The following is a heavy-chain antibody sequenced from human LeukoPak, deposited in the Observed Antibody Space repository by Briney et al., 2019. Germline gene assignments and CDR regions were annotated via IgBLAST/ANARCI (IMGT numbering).Heavy chain of an antibody. CDR2: ISAYNGNT. CDR3: ARSGSSWYGDYFDY. J-gene: IGHJ4*02. V-gene: IGHV1-18*01. Sequence: GASVKVSCTASGYTFTSYGISWVRQAPGQGLEWMGWISAYNGNTNYAQKLQGRITMTTDTSTSTAYMELRSLRSDDTAVYYCARSGSSWYGDYFDYWGQGTLVTVSS. CDR1: GYTFTSYG. D-gene: IGHD6-13*01.